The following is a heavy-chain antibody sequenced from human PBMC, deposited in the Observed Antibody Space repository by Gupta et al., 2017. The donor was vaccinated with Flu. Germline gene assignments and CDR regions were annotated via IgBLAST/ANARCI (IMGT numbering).Heavy chain of an antibody. V-gene: IGHV3-48*02. D-gene: IGHD2-2*01. CDR3: ARGRAPPCSSTSCYGEIDY. CDR1: GFTFSSYS. Sequence: EVQLVESGGGLVQPGGSLRLSCAASGFTFSSYSMNWVRQAPGKGLEWVSYISSSSSTIYYAGSVKGRFTISRDNSKNSLYLQMNSLRDEDAAVYYCARGRAPPCSSTSCYGEIDYWRQGTLLSVPS. CDR2: ISSSSSTI. J-gene: IGHJ4*02.